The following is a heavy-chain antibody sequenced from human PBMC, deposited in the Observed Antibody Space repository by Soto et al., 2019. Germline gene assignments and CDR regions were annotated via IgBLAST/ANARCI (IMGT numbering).Heavy chain of an antibody. Sequence: QVQLVESVGGVVQPGRSLRLSCAASGFTFSSYGMHWVRQAPGKGLEWVAVISYDGSNKYYADSVKGRFTISRDNSKNTLYLQMNSLRAEDTAVYYCARDYSMVVVGPGYWGQGTLVTVSS. J-gene: IGHJ4*02. CDR3: ARDYSMVVVGPGY. CDR1: GFTFSSYG. V-gene: IGHV3-30*03. D-gene: IGHD3-22*01. CDR2: ISYDGSNK.